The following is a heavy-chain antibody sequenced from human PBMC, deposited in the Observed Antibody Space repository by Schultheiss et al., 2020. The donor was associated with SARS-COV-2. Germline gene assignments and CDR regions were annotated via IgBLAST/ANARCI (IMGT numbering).Heavy chain of an antibody. CDR2: INHSGST. D-gene: IGHD3-10*01. V-gene: IGHV4-34*01. CDR1: GGSFSGYY. Sequence: SETLSLTCAVYGGSFSGYYWSWIRQPPGKGLEWIWEINHSGSTNYNPSLKSRVTISVDTSKNQFSLRVSSVPAADTAVYYCARALFGDFLFWGQGALVTVSS. CDR3: ARALFGDFLF. J-gene: IGHJ4*02.